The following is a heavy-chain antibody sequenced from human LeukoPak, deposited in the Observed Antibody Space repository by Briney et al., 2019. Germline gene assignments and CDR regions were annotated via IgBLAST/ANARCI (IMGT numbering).Heavy chain of an antibody. CDR2: IYHSGST. D-gene: IGHD6-19*01. Sequence: PSETLSLTCAVSGGSISSGGYSWSWIRQPPGKGLEWIGYIYHSGSTYYNPSLKSRVTISVDRSKNQFSLKLSSVTAADTAMYYCARGSSGSEGFDPWGQGTLVTVSS. J-gene: IGHJ5*02. V-gene: IGHV4-30-2*01. CDR1: GGSISSGGYS. CDR3: ARGSSGSEGFDP.